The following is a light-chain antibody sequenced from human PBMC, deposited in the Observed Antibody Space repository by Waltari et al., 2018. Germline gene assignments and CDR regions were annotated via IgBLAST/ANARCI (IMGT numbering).Light chain of an antibody. CDR1: QSVSSY. CDR3: QQRSSWPSIT. CDR2: DAS. Sequence: EIVLTQFPATLSLSPGERATLSCRASQSVSSYLAWYQRKPGQAPRLLIYDASNRATGIPARFSGSGSGTDFTLTISSLEPEDFAVYYCQQRSSWPSITFGQGTRLEIK. J-gene: IGKJ5*01. V-gene: IGKV3-11*01.